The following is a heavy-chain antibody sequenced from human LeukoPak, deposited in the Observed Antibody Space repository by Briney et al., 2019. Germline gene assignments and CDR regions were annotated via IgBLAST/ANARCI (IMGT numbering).Heavy chain of an antibody. J-gene: IGHJ1*01. D-gene: IGHD5-18*01. V-gene: IGHV4-30-4*08. Sequence: SQTLSLTCTVSVGSISSGDYYWSWIRQPPGKGLEWIGYIYYSGSTYYNPSLKSRVTISVDTSKNQFSLKLSSVTAADTAVYYCARAPARGYSYGYIQHWGQGTLVTVSS. CDR3: ARAPARGYSYGYIQH. CDR1: VGSISSGDYY. CDR2: IYYSGST.